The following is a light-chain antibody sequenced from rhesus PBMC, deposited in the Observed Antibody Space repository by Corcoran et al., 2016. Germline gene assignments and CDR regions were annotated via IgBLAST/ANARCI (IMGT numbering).Light chain of an antibody. J-gene: IGKJ1*01. CDR1: QSVGTY. CDR3: QQYNDLIPT. V-gene: IGKV3-40*03. CDR2: SAY. Sequence: EIVMMQSPATLSLSPGETATLSCRASQSVGTYLAWYHQKPGQAPKLLVHSAYFRAAGIPDRFSGSWSGTDFILTISSLEPEDVGVYHCQQYNDLIPTFGQGTKVEIK.